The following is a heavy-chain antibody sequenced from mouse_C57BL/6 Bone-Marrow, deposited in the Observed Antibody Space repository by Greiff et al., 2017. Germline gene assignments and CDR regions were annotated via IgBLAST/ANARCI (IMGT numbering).Heavy chain of an antibody. D-gene: IGHD1-1*01. CDR3: ARGATVVATGDAMDY. Sequence: EVKVEESGGGLVQPGGSLKLSCAASGFTFSDYYMYWVRQTPEKRLEWVAYISNGGGSTYYPDTVKGRFTISRDNAKNTLYLQMSRLKSEDTAMYYWARGATVVATGDAMDYWGQGTSVTVSS. V-gene: IGHV5-12*01. J-gene: IGHJ4*01. CDR2: ISNGGGST. CDR1: GFTFSDYY.